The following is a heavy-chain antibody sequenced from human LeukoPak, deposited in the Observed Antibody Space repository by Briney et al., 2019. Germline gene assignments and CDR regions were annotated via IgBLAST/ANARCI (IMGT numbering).Heavy chain of an antibody. CDR3: ARDRERYRNYYYSMDV. CDR1: GYTFTSYY. J-gene: IGHJ6*03. D-gene: IGHD2-15*01. Sequence: VASVKVSCKASGYTFTSYYMHWVRRAPGQGLEWMGIINPSGGSTSYAQKFQGRVTMTRDTSTSTVYMELSSLRSEDTAVYYCARDRERYRNYYYSMDVWGKGTTVTVSS. CDR2: INPSGGST. V-gene: IGHV1-46*01.